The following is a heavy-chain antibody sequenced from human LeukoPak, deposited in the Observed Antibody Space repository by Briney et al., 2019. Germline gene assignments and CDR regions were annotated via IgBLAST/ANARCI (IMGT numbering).Heavy chain of an antibody. CDR2: VNPNSGGT. D-gene: IGHD6-25*01. Sequence: ASVKVSCKPSGYTFTRYYMHWVRQAPGHGLEWMGWVNPNSGGTNYAQKFQGRVTMTGDTSSSTAYMELSRLSSDDTAVYYCARVRYSAATSGRIYYYFDYWGQGTLVTVSS. V-gene: IGHV1-2*02. CDR3: ARVRYSAATSGRIYYYFDY. J-gene: IGHJ4*02. CDR1: GYTFTRYY.